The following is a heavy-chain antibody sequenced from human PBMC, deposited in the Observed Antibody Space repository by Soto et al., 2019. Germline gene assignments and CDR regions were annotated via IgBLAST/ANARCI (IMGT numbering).Heavy chain of an antibody. CDR3: ARGIATTAFDI. Sequence: PGGSLRLSCAASGFTFSRYSINWVRQAPGKGLEWVSSISSSSSYIYYADSVKGRFTISRDNAKNSLYLQMNSLRAEDTAVYYCARGIATTAFDIWGQGTMVTVSS. D-gene: IGHD2-21*01. CDR1: GFTFSRYS. CDR2: ISSSSSYI. J-gene: IGHJ3*02. V-gene: IGHV3-21*01.